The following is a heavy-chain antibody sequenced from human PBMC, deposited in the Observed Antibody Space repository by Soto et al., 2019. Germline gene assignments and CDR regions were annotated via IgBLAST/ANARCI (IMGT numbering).Heavy chain of an antibody. CDR2: IYYSGST. D-gene: IGHD3-10*01. V-gene: IGHV4-31*03. Sequence: SETLSLTCTVSGGSISSGGYYWSWIRQHPGKGLEWIGYIYYSGSTYYNPSLKSRVTISVDTSKNQFSLKLSSVTAADTAVYYCARDRATPGVALSNWFGPSGQGSLVTGSS. CDR1: GGSISSGGYY. J-gene: IGHJ5*02. CDR3: ARDRATPGVALSNWFGP.